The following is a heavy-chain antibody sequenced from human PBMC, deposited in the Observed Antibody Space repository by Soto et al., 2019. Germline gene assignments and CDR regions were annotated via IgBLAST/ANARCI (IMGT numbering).Heavy chain of an antibody. J-gene: IGHJ4*02. V-gene: IGHV1-2*02. CDR2: INPDTGGK. CDR1: GYTFSGYY. CDR3: TRKVATSNFNL. D-gene: IGHD5-12*01. Sequence: GASVKVSCKASGYTFSGYYLHWVRQAPGQGLEWMGWINPDTGGKNYAEKVQGRVTMTRDTSISTAYLEVNGLTSDDTAVFYSTRKVATSNFNLWGQGGKFTVSS.